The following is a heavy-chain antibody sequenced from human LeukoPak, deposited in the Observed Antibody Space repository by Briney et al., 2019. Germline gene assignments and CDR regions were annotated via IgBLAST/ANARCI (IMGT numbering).Heavy chain of an antibody. Sequence: PGRSLRLSCAASGFTFSSYGMHWVRQAPGKGLEWVAVIWYDGSNKYYADSVKGRFTISRDNSKNTLYLQMNSLRAEDTAVYYCANQHNWGSKDAFDIWGHGTMVTASS. J-gene: IGHJ3*02. D-gene: IGHD7-27*01. V-gene: IGHV3-33*06. CDR3: ANQHNWGSKDAFDI. CDR1: GFTFSSYG. CDR2: IWYDGSNK.